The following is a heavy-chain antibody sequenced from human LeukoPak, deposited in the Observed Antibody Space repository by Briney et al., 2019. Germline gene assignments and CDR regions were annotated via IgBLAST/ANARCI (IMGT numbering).Heavy chain of an antibody. D-gene: IGHD2-2*01. Sequence: GGSLRLPCAASGFTFSSYGMHWVRQAPGKGQEWVAVIWYDGSNKYYADSVKGRFTISRDNSKNTLYLQMNSLRAEDTALYYCARVYCSSTSCYFDYWGQGTLVTVSS. J-gene: IGHJ4*02. CDR3: ARVYCSSTSCYFDY. CDR1: GFTFSSYG. CDR2: IWYDGSNK. V-gene: IGHV3-33*01.